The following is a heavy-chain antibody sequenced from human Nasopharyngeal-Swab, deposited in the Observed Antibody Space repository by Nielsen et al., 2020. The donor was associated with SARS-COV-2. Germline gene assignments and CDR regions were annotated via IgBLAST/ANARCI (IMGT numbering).Heavy chain of an antibody. Sequence: GESLKISCAASGFTFSSYWMSWVRQAPGKGLEWVANIKQDGSEKYYVDSVKGRFTISRDNAKNSLYLQMNSLRAEDTAVYYCARDDGDSSGYYPGGMDVWGQGTTVTVSS. CDR2: IKQDGSEK. V-gene: IGHV3-7*01. J-gene: IGHJ6*02. CDR1: GFTFSSYW. CDR3: ARDDGDSSGYYPGGMDV. D-gene: IGHD3-22*01.